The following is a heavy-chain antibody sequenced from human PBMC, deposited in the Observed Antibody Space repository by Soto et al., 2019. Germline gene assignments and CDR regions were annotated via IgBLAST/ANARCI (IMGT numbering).Heavy chain of an antibody. Sequence: QITLKESGPTLVKPTQTLTLTCTFSGFSLSTSGVAVGWIRQSPGKALEWLALIYWDDEKRYSPSLKSRITITKDTSKNQVGLTMHNMDPVDTATYYCAHRRHTYYDILTGYSKNWFDPWGQGTLVTVSS. CDR3: AHRRHTYYDILTGYSKNWFDP. CDR2: IYWDDEK. J-gene: IGHJ5*02. V-gene: IGHV2-5*02. CDR1: GFSLSTSGVA. D-gene: IGHD3-9*01.